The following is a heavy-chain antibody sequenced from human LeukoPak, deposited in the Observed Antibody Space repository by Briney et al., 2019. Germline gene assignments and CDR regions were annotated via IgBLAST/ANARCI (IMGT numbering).Heavy chain of an antibody. CDR2: IIPIFGTA. CDR1: GGTFSSYA. CDR3: ARGPDYGGNSL. D-gene: IGHD4-23*01. V-gene: IGHV1-69*01. Sequence: GASVKVSCKASGGTFSSYAISWVRQAPGRGLEWMGGIIPIFGTANYAQKFQGRVTITADESTSTAYMELSSLRSENTAVYYCARGPDYGGNSLWGQGTLVTVSS. J-gene: IGHJ4*02.